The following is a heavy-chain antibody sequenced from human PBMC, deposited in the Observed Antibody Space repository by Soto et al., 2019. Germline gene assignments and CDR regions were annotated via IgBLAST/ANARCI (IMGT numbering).Heavy chain of an antibody. V-gene: IGHV3-64D*06. Sequence: GGSLRLSCSASGFIFSESTINWVRQVPGKGLEAISAVSTSGRSTYYADSVKDRFTISRDNSKNTLFLQMSSLRPEDTAIYYCVKKARCLDGVAFDYWGQGTQVTVSS. D-gene: IGHD3-16*01. CDR2: VSTSGRST. CDR3: VKKARCLDGVAFDY. CDR1: GFIFSEST. J-gene: IGHJ4*02.